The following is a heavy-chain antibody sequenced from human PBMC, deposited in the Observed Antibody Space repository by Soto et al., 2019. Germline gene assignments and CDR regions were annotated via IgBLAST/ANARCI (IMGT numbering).Heavy chain of an antibody. J-gene: IGHJ4*02. D-gene: IGHD2-21*02. CDR1: GFTVSSFV. CDR3: ARDRERSVCSDN. CDR2: ISGSGDNT. V-gene: IGHV3-23*01. Sequence: EVQLLESGGGLVQPGGSLRLSCAASGFTVSSFVMGWVRQGPGKGLEWVSVISGSGDNTYYTDSVKGRFTISTDSSKNTVFLQMTSLRGQDTAVYYCARDRERSVCSDNWGQVTLITVSS.